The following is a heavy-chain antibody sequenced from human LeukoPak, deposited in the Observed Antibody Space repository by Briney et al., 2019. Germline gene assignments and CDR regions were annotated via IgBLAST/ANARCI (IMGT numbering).Heavy chain of an antibody. CDR2: INHSGIT. D-gene: IGHD3-3*01. V-gene: IGHV4-34*01. Sequence: PSETLSLTCAVYGGSFRSYYWSWIRQPPGKGLEWIGEINHSGITNYNPSLKSRVTISVDTSKNQFSLTLSSVTAADTAVYYCAREGPRSYDFWSGVDSDDWGQGTTVTVSS. CDR1: GGSFRSYY. J-gene: IGHJ6*02. CDR3: AREGPRSYDFWSGVDSDD.